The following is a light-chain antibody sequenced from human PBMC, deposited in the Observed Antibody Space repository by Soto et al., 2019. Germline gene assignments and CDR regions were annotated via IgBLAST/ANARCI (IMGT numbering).Light chain of an antibody. V-gene: IGKV1-5*01. CDR2: DAS. J-gene: IGKJ2*01. Sequence: DIQMTQSPSTLSASVGARVTITCRASESISGWLAWYQQKPGKAPNLLIYDASKLESGVPSRFSGSESGTEYTLTINSLQPDDFGNYYCQQYKRMYTFGQGTKVEIK. CDR1: ESISGW. CDR3: QQYKRMYT.